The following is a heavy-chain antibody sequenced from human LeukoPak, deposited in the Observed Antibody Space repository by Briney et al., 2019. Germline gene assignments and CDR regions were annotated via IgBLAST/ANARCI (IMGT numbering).Heavy chain of an antibody. CDR1: GYTSTSYD. D-gene: IGHD6-13*01. CDR2: MNPNSGNT. Sequence: ASVKVSCKASGYTSTSYDINWVRQATGQGLGWMGWMNPNSGNTGYAQKFQGRVTMTRNTSISTAYMELSSLRSEDTAVYYCARGRRAAAGPNPHYDFDYWGQGTLVTVSS. CDR3: ARGRRAAAGPNPHYDFDY. V-gene: IGHV1-8*01. J-gene: IGHJ4*02.